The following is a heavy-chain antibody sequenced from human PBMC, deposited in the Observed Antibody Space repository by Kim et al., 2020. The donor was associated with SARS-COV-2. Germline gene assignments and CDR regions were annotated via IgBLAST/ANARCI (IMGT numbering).Heavy chain of an antibody. CDR1: GYTFTSYD. CDR2: MNPNSGNT. CDR3: ARGRGVLKKNWFDP. J-gene: IGHJ5*02. Sequence: ASVKVSCKASGYTFTSYDINWVRQATGQGLEWMGRMNPNSGNTGYAQKFQGRVTMTRNTSISTAYMELSSLRSEDTAVYYCARGRGVLKKNWFDPWGQGTLVTVSS. D-gene: IGHD3-10*01. V-gene: IGHV1-8*01.